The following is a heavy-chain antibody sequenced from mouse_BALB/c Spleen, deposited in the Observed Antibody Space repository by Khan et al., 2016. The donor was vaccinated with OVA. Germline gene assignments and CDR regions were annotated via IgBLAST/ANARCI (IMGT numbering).Heavy chain of an antibody. D-gene: IGHD6-2*01. CDR1: GYNFTSYW. CDR3: ARVESLYYFDY. J-gene: IGHJ2*01. Sequence: QVQLQQSGAELVRPGPSVKLSCKTSGYNFTSYWIHWVKQRSGQGLEWIVRIYPGTDNTYYSEKFKEKATMHEDKSYSTAYMQLSSMTSEDSAVCFCARVESLYYFDYWGQGTTVTVSS. CDR2: IYPGTDNT. V-gene: IGHV1-76*01.